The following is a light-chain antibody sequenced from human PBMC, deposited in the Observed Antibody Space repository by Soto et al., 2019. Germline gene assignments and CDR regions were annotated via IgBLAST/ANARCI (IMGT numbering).Light chain of an antibody. V-gene: IGKV1-12*01. CDR3: QQANSFPYT. Sequence: DIQMTQYPSSVSASVGDRVTITCRASQGISSWLAWYQRKPGKAPKLLIYGASSLQSGVPSRFSGSGSGTDFTLTISSLQPEDFATYYCQQANSFPYTFGQGTKLEIK. CDR2: GAS. J-gene: IGKJ2*01. CDR1: QGISSW.